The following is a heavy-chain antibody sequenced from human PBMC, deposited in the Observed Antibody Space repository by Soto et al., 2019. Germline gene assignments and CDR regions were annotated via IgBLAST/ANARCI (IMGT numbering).Heavy chain of an antibody. Sequence: SETLYLTCAVYGGSFSGYYWSWIRQPPGKGLEWIGEINHSGSTNYNPSLKSRVTISVDTSKNQFSLKLSSVTAADTAVYYCARGERIRTINYWGQGTLVTVSS. CDR1: GGSFSGYY. CDR2: INHSGST. CDR3: ARGERIRTINY. V-gene: IGHV4-34*01. D-gene: IGHD1-1*01. J-gene: IGHJ4*02.